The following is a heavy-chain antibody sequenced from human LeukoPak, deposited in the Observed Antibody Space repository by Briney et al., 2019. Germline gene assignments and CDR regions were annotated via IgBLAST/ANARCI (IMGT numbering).Heavy chain of an antibody. D-gene: IGHD3-22*01. J-gene: IGHJ4*02. Sequence: PGGSLRLSCAASGFTFSSYAMSWVRQAPGKGLEWVSAISGSGGSTYYADSVKGRFTISRDNSKNTLYLQMNSLRAEDTAVYYCAKEYYYDSSGLRANDYWGQGTLVTVSS. V-gene: IGHV3-23*01. CDR3: AKEYYYDSSGLRANDY. CDR1: GFTFSSYA. CDR2: ISGSGGST.